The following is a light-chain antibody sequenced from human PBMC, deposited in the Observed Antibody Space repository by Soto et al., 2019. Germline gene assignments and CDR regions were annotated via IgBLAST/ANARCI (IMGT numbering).Light chain of an antibody. CDR1: SSDVGGYDY. V-gene: IGLV2-14*03. CDR3: SSYTTTRPLAV. J-gene: IGLJ2*01. CDR2: DVS. Sequence: QSVLTQPASVSGSPGQSITISCTGTSSDVGGYDYVSWYQHHPGRAPKLIIYDVSDRPSGVSNRFSGSKSGNTASLTISGLQAEDEADYYCSSYTTTRPLAVFGGGTKVTVL.